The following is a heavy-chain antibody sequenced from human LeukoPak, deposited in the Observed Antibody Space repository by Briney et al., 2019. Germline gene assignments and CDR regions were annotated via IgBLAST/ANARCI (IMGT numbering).Heavy chain of an antibody. Sequence: GGSLRLSCAASGFTFSTYDMSWVRQAPGKGLECVSLISSGSDVTCYADSVKGRFTISRDNSKNTLYLQMNSLRAEDTAVYYCAKYISIGSRQFDYWGQGTLVSVSS. CDR3: AKYISIGSRQFDY. V-gene: IGHV3-23*01. CDR2: ISSGSDVT. D-gene: IGHD1-26*01. J-gene: IGHJ4*02. CDR1: GFTFSTYD.